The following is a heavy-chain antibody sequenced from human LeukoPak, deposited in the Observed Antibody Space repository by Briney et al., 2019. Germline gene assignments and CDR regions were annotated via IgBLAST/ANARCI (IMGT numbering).Heavy chain of an antibody. D-gene: IGHD3-10*01. CDR2: IIPIFGTA. Sequence: GASVKVSSKATGGTFSSYAISWVRQAPGQGLEWMGGIIPIFGTANYAQKFQGRVTITADESTSTAYMELSSLRSDDTAVYYCARALWFGDSSYDYYYYYYMDVWGKGTTVTISS. CDR3: ARALWFGDSSYDYYYYYYMDV. J-gene: IGHJ6*03. CDR1: GGTFSSYA. V-gene: IGHV1-69*01.